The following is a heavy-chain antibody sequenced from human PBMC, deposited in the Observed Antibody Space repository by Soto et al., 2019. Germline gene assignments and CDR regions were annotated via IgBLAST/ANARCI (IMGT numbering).Heavy chain of an antibody. V-gene: IGHV4-30-4*01. CDR1: GCSISSGDYY. J-gene: IGHJ5*02. D-gene: IGHD6-6*01. Sequence: SETLSLTCTVSGCSISSGDYYWSWILQPPGKGLEWIGYIYYSGSTYYNPSPKSRVTISVDTSRNQFSLKLSSVTAADTAVYYGARHPYPPPRSSEAWGPGPRLTVAS. CDR3: ARHPYPPPRSSEA. CDR2: IYYSGST.